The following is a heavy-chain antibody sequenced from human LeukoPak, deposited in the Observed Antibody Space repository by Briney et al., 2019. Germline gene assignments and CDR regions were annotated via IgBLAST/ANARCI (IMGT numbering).Heavy chain of an antibody. CDR3: ARLCQQTYYYDSSGYCPFDY. J-gene: IGHJ4*02. Sequence: GGPLRLSCAASGFTFSSYWMSWVRQAPGKGLEWVANIKQDGSEKYYVDSVKGRFTISRDNAKNSLYLQMNSLRAEDTAVYYCARLCQQTYYYDSSGYCPFDYWGQGTLVTVSS. V-gene: IGHV3-7*01. CDR1: GFTFSSYW. D-gene: IGHD3-22*01. CDR2: IKQDGSEK.